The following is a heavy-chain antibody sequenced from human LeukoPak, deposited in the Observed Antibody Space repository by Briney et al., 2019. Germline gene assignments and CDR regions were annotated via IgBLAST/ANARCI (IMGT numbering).Heavy chain of an antibody. V-gene: IGHV1-2*02. CDR3: ARDGYTGTQWLVRDY. CDR2: INPNSGGT. J-gene: IGHJ4*02. CDR1: GYTFTGYY. D-gene: IGHD6-19*01. Sequence: ASVKVSCKASGYTFTGYYMHWVRQAPGQGLEWMGWINPNSGGTNYAQKFQGRVTMTRDTSISTAYMELSRLRSDDTAVYYCARDGYTGTQWLVRDYWGQGTLVTVSS.